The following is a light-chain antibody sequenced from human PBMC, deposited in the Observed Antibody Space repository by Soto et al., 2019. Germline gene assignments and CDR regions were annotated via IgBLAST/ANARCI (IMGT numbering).Light chain of an antibody. CDR1: SSDVGNYKY. V-gene: IGLV2-14*01. CDR2: EVS. CDR3: FSYAGSYTFV. J-gene: IGLJ1*01. Sequence: QSVLTQPASVSGSPGQSITISCTVTSSDVGNYKYVSWYQQHPGKAPKLMIYEVSNRPSGVSNRFSGSKSGNTASLTISGLQAEDETDYYCFSYAGSYTFVFGIGTKV.